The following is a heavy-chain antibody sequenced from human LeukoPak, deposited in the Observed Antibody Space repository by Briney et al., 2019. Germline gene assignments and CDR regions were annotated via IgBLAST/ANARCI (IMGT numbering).Heavy chain of an antibody. V-gene: IGHV4-31*03. CDR2: IYYSGST. CDR3: ARAQTYYYDSSGPFQIDY. J-gene: IGHJ4*02. CDR1: GGSISSGGYY. D-gene: IGHD3-22*01. Sequence: SQTLSLTCTVSGGSISSGGYYWSWIRQHTGKGLEWIGYIYYSGSTYYNPSLKSRVTISVDTSKNQFSLKLSSVTAADTAVYYCARAQTYYYDSSGPFQIDYWGQGTLVTVSS.